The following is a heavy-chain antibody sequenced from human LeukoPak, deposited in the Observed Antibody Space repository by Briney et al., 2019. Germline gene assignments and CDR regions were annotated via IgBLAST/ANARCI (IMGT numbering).Heavy chain of an antibody. CDR1: GFTFSSYS. D-gene: IGHD3-3*01. Sequence: GGSLRLSCAASGFTFSSYSMNWVRQAPGKGLEWVSSISSSSSYIYYADSVKGRFTISRDNAKNSLYLQMNSLRAEDTAVYYCAKNLHDFWSGYTFDYWGQGTLVTVSS. V-gene: IGHV3-21*04. J-gene: IGHJ4*02. CDR3: AKNLHDFWSGYTFDY. CDR2: ISSSSSYI.